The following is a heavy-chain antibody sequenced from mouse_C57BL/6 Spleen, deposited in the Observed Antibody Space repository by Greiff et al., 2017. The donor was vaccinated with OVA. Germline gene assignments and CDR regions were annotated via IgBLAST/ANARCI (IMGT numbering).Heavy chain of an antibody. D-gene: IGHD2-1*01. CDR2: IYPGSGST. Sequence: QVQLQQPGAELVKPGASVKMSCKASGYTFTSYWITWVKQRPGQGLEWIGDIYPGSGSTNYNEKFKSKATLTVDTSSSTAYMQLSSLTSEDSAVYYCARYSGNYRGLDYWGQGTTLTVSS. CDR3: ARYSGNYRGLDY. V-gene: IGHV1-55*01. J-gene: IGHJ2*01. CDR1: GYTFTSYW.